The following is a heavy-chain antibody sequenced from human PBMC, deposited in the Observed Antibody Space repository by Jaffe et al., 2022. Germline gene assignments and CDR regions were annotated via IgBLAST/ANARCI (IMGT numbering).Heavy chain of an antibody. CDR1: GFTFSGYA. CDR3: AKEGYNWNYASAFDI. CDR2: VSGSGGTT. Sequence: EVQLLESGGGLVQPGESLRLSCAASGFTFSGYALSWVRQAPGKGLEWVSFVSGSGGTTYYADSVKGRFTISRDNSKNTLDLQMNSLRAEDTAIYYCAKEGYNWNYASAFDIWGQGTMVTVSS. V-gene: IGHV3-23*01. D-gene: IGHD1-7*01. J-gene: IGHJ3*02.